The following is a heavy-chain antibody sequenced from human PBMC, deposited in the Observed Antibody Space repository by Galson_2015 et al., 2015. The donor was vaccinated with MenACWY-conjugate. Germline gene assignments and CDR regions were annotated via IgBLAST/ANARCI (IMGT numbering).Heavy chain of an antibody. J-gene: IGHJ6*02. V-gene: IGHV3-7*03. Sequence: SLRLSCAVSGFTFRNYWMTWVRQAPGKGLEWVASIKKDGSEKYYVDSVKGRFTISRDNTKSSMYLEMNSLRDEDTAVYYCAGGHYGMDVWGQGTTVTASS. CDR2: IKKDGSEK. CDR3: AGGHYGMDV. CDR1: GFTFRNYW.